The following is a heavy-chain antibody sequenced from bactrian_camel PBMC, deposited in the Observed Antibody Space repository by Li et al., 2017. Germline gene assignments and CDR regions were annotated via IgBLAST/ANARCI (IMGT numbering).Heavy chain of an antibody. CDR1: GVKYIRYC. CDR3: AAALAVGNDCYDLLVLGAND. J-gene: IGHJ4*01. V-gene: IGHV3S26*01. Sequence: QVQLVESGGGSVQAGGSLRLSCVSSGVKYIRYCMGWFRQAPGKGLEWVAAIDSDGSTSYADSVKGRFTISKDNAKNTLYLQMNRLKFEDTAMYYCAAALAVGNDCYDLLVLGANDWGQGTQVTVS. D-gene: IGHD5*01. CDR2: IDSDGST.